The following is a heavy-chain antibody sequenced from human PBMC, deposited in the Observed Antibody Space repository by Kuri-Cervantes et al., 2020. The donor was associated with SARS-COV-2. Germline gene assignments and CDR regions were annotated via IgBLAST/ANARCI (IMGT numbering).Heavy chain of an antibody. V-gene: IGHV3-30*04. D-gene: IGHD3-10*01. CDR1: GFTFSSYA. CDR2: IAYHGSNK. J-gene: IGHJ6*03. Sequence: LSLTCAASGFTFSSYAMSWVRQAPGKGLEWVTFIAYHGSNKFCADSVKGRFTISRDDSKNTLYLQMNSPKTEDTAVYYCTTDVLTGSWASRYYYYMDVWGKGTTVTVSS. CDR3: TTDVLTGSWASRYYYYMDV.